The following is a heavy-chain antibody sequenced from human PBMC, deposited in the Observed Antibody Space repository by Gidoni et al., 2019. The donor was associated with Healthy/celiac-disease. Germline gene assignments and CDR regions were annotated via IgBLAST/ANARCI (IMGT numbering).Heavy chain of an antibody. J-gene: IGHJ4*02. V-gene: IGHV4-39*01. D-gene: IGHD6-19*01. CDR3: ARHILAVSYYFDY. CDR2: IYYSGSA. Sequence: QLQLQESGPGLVKPSETLSLTCTVSAGSISSSTYYWGWIRQPPGKGLEWIGSIYYSGSAYYNPSLKSRVTISVDTSKNQFSLRLSSVTAADTAVYYCARHILAVSYYFDYWGQGTPVTVSS. CDR1: AGSISSSTYY.